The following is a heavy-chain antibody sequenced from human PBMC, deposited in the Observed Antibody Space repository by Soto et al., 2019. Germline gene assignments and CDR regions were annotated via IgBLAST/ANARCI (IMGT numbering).Heavy chain of an antibody. Sequence: GGSLRLSCAASGFTFSSYAMSWVRQAPGKGLEWVSAISGSGGSTYYADSVKGRFTISRDNSKNTLYLQMNSLRAEDTAVYYCAKSGSNDSYGPHPRGAFDYWGQGTLVTVSS. V-gene: IGHV3-23*01. D-gene: IGHD1-1*01. CDR3: AKSGSNDSYGPHPRGAFDY. J-gene: IGHJ4*02. CDR2: ISGSGGST. CDR1: GFTFSSYA.